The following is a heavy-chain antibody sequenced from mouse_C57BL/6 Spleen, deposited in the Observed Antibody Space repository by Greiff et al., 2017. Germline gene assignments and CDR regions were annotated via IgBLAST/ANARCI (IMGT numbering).Heavy chain of an antibody. CDR2: INPGSGGT. Sequence: QVQLQQSGAELVRPGTSVKVSCKASGYAFTNYLIEWVKQWPGQGLEWMGVINPGSGGTNYNEKFKGKATLTADKSSSTAYMQLSSLTSAYSAVNYFARGVVVATRAMDYWGQGTAVTVSS. J-gene: IGHJ4*01. D-gene: IGHD1-1*01. CDR1: GYAFTNYL. V-gene: IGHV1-54*01. CDR3: ARGVVVATRAMDY.